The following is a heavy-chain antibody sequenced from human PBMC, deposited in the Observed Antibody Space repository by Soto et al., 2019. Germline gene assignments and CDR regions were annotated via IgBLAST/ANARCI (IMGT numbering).Heavy chain of an antibody. Sequence: SGNLEITCAVYQGTLSGADWSWIRLPPGKGLEWIGEINSSGSTNYNPSLTSGASISVDTYNNQFSLKLSSVTAADTAVYYCARARFYGTYDAFDICVQVSMV. CDR1: QGTLSGAD. J-gene: IGHJ3*02. V-gene: IGHV4-34*01. D-gene: IGHD3-10*01. CDR3: ARARFYGTYDAFDI. CDR2: INSSGST.